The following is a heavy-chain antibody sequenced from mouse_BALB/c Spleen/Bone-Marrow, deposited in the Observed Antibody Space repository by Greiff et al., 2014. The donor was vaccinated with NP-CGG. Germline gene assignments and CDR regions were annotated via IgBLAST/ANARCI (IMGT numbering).Heavy chain of an antibody. V-gene: IGHV1-14*01. Sequence: VQLQQSGPQLVKPGASVRVSCKASGYTFTNFCIYWGKQRPGQGLEWIGFVNPYNNGIKYNEKFKGKATLTSDKSSTAAYMELSSLTSENSAIYYGARTMIYCYAMDYWGQGTSVTVSS. J-gene: IGHJ4*01. D-gene: IGHD2-4*01. CDR1: GYTFTNFC. CDR3: ARTMIYCYAMDY. CDR2: VNPYNNGI.